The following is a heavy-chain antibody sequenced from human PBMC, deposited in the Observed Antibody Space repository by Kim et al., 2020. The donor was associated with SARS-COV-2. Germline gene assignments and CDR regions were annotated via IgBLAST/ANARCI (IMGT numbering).Heavy chain of an antibody. CDR3: ARLRGRQQLVRPFDY. D-gene: IGHD6-13*01. CDR2: INHSGST. CDR1: GGSFSGYY. J-gene: IGHJ4*02. V-gene: IGHV4-34*01. Sequence: SETLSLTCAVYGGSFSGYYWSWIRQPPGKGLEWIGEINHSGSTNYNPSLKSRVTISVDTSKNQFSLKLSSVTAADTAVYYCARLRGRQQLVRPFDYWGQGTLVTVSS.